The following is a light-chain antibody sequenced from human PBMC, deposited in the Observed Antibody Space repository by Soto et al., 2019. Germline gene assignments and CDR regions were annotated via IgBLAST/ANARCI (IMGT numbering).Light chain of an antibody. J-gene: IGKJ5*01. CDR3: QQRSNWLIT. V-gene: IGKV3-11*01. CDR2: DAS. Sequence: ESVLTHSPATLSLSPGERATLSCRASQSVSSYLAWYQQKPGQAPRLLIYDASNRATGIPARFSGSGSGTDFTLTISSLEPEDFAVYYCQQRSNWLITFGQGTRLEIK. CDR1: QSVSSY.